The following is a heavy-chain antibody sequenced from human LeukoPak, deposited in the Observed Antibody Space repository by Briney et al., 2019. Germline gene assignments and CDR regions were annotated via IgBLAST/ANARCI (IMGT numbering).Heavy chain of an antibody. Sequence: QPSGTLSLTCSVSGASISPYYWTWIRQPAGKGLEWIGRLYPSGSSDYNPSLKSRVSISVGTSNNQFSLRVTSVTAADTAIYYCASDLSGSLYFDYWGQGILVTVSA. CDR2: LYPSGSS. D-gene: IGHD3-10*01. CDR3: ASDLSGSLYFDY. J-gene: IGHJ4*02. V-gene: IGHV4-4*07. CDR1: GASISPYY.